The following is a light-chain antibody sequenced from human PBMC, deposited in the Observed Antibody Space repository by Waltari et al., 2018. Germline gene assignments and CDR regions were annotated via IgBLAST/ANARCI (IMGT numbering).Light chain of an antibody. J-gene: IGLJ1*01. CDR1: ALPKQY. CDR3: QSADSSGTYV. CDR2: KDS. Sequence: SYELTQPPSVSVSPGQTARITCSGDALPKQYAYWYQQKPGQAPVLVIYKDSERPSGMPGRFSGSSSGTTVTLTISGVQAEDEADYYCQSADSSGTYVVGTGTKVTVL. V-gene: IGLV3-25*03.